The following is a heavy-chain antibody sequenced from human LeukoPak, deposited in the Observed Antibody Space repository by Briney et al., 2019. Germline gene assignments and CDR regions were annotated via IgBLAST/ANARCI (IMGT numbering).Heavy chain of an antibody. CDR2: FDPEDGET. CDR1: GYTLTELS. V-gene: IGHV1-24*01. Sequence: ASVKVSCKVSGYTLTELSMHWVRQAPGKGLEWMGGFDPEDGETIYAQKFQGRVTMTEDTSTDTAYMELSSLRSEDTAVYYCATGIRVIMAFDYWGQGTLVTVSS. CDR3: ATGIRVIMAFDY. D-gene: IGHD3-10*01. J-gene: IGHJ4*02.